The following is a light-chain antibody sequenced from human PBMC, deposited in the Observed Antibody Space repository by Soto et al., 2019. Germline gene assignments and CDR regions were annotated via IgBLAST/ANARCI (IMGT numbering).Light chain of an antibody. Sequence: QSVLTQPASVSGSLGQSITISCTGTGSDIAGHNYISWYQQLPGKAPKLMIYEVSNRPSGVSNRFSGSKSGNTASLTISGLQAEDEADYYCSSYTSSTTLVFGGGTKVTVL. CDR3: SSYTSSTTLV. CDR2: EVS. CDR1: GSDIAGHNY. J-gene: IGLJ3*02. V-gene: IGLV2-14*01.